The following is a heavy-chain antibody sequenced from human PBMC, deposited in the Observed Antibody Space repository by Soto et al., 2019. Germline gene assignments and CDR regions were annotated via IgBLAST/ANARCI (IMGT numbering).Heavy chain of an antibody. D-gene: IGHD3-3*01. CDR3: ARKIRGVGRFDP. V-gene: IGHV1-69*13. J-gene: IGHJ5*02. Sequence: SVKVSCKASGDTFSNFPVNWVRQAPGQGLEWMGGLIPIFGTTTYAQRFQGRVTITADESTSTVYMELTSLMSEDTAVYYCARKIRGVGRFDPWGQGTLVTVSS. CDR2: LIPIFGTT. CDR1: GDTFSNFP.